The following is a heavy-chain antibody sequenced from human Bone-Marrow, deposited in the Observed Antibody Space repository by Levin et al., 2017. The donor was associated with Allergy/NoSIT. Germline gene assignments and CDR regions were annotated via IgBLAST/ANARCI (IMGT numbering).Heavy chain of an antibody. CDR1: GFTFKSYA. Sequence: LSLTCAASGFTFKSYAMHWVRQASGKGLEWVAVISYDGINEYYADSVKGRFTISRDNSKNTLSLRIHSLRVQDTAVYYCARAARDPHCTVGACYYLDYWGQGTLVTVSS. J-gene: IGHJ4*02. CDR2: ISYDGINE. D-gene: IGHD2-8*02. CDR3: ARAARDPHCTVGACYYLDY. V-gene: IGHV3-30-3*01.